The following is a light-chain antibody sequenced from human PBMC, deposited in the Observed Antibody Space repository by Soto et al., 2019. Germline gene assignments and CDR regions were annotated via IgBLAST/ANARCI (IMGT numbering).Light chain of an antibody. CDR2: DAS. V-gene: IGKV1-5*01. J-gene: IGKJ1*01. Sequence: DIQMTQSPSTLSASVADRVTITGRASQSISSWLAWYQQKPGKAPKLLSYDASSLESGVPSRFSGSGSGTEFTLTISSLQPDDFATYYCQQYNSYSRTFGQGTKVDIK. CDR3: QQYNSYSRT. CDR1: QSISSW.